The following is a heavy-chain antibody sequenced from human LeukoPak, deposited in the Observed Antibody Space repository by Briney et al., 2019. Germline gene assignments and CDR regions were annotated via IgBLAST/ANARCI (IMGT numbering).Heavy chain of an antibody. CDR1: GYTFTSYG. CDR3: ARDGTSTDDY. CDR2: ISGNNDNP. V-gene: IGHV1-18*01. Sequence: ASVTVSCKASGYTFTSYGISWVRQAPGQGLEWMGWISGNNDNPNYGQKFQGRFTVTTDSSTSTAYMELRNLRFDDTAVYYCARDGTSTDDYWGQGTLVTVSS. D-gene: IGHD2-2*01. J-gene: IGHJ4*02.